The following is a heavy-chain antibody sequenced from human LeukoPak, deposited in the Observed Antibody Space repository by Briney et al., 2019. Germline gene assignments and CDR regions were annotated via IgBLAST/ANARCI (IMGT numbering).Heavy chain of an antibody. CDR1: GFTFSSYG. J-gene: IGHJ4*02. CDR2: ISGSVGST. Sequence: TGGSLRLSCAASGFTFSSYGMSWVRQAPGKGLEWVSAISGSVGSTYYADSVKGRFTFSRDNSKNTLYLQMNSLRAEDTAVYYCAKVRDYDILFDYWGQGTLVCVSS. CDR3: AKVRDYDILFDY. D-gene: IGHD3-9*01. V-gene: IGHV3-23*01.